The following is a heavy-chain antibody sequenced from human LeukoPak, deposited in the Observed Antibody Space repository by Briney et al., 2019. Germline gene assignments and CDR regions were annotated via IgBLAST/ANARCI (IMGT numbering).Heavy chain of an antibody. D-gene: IGHD1-26*01. CDR2: FDPEDGET. CDR1: GYTLTELS. Sequence: GASVKVSRKVSGYTLTELSMHWVRQAPGKRLEWMGGFDPEDGETIYAQKFQGRVTMTEDTSTDTAYMELSSLRSEDTAVYYCATATGRIVGATGSGFDIWGQGTMVTVSS. CDR3: ATATGRIVGATGSGFDI. J-gene: IGHJ3*02. V-gene: IGHV1-24*01.